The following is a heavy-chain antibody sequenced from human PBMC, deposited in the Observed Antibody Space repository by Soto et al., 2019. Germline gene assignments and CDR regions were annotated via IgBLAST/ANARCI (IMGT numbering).Heavy chain of an antibody. D-gene: IGHD3-3*01. Sequence: PGGSLRLSCAASGFTFSNAWMSWVRQAPGKGLEWVGRIKSKTDGGTTDYAAPVKGRFTISRDDSKNTLYLQMNSLKTEDTAVYYCTTGNYDFWTGYHYSGQGPLVTVSS. CDR3: TTGNYDFWTGYHY. J-gene: IGHJ4*02. CDR2: IKSKTDGGTT. CDR1: GFTFSNAW. V-gene: IGHV3-15*01.